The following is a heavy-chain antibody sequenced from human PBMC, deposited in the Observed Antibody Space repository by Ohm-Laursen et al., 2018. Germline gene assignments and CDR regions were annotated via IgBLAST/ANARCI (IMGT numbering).Heavy chain of an antibody. V-gene: IGHV3-53*01. Sequence: GSLRLSCAASGFIVSSTYMDWVRQAPGKGLEYVAVIYTGGSTDYADSVKGRFTISRDNSKNTLYLQMNSLRVEDTAVYYCVGEGDGTSYQWWGQGTLVTVSS. CDR3: VGEGDGTSYQW. CDR1: GFIVSSTY. D-gene: IGHD2-21*02. J-gene: IGHJ4*02. CDR2: IYTGGST.